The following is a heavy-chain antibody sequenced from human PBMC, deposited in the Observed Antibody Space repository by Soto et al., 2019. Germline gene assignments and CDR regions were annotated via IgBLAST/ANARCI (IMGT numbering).Heavy chain of an antibody. V-gene: IGHV1-18*01. CDR1: GYTFTSYG. CDR3: ARSYSSGWYYYYYGMDV. CDR2: ISAYNGNT. J-gene: IGHJ6*02. D-gene: IGHD6-19*01. Sequence: SVKVSCKASGYTFTSYGISWVRQAPGQGLEWMGWISAYNGNTNYAQKLQGRVTMTTDTSTSTAYMELRSLRSDDTAVYYCARSYSSGWYYYYYGMDVWGQGTTVNVSS.